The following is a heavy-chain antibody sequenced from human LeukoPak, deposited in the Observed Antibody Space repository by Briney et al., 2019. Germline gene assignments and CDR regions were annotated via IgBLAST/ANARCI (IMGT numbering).Heavy chain of an antibody. V-gene: IGHV1-69*13. CDR2: IIPIFGTA. Sequence: SVKVSCKASGGTFSSYAISWVRQAPGQGLEWMGGIIPIFGTANYAQKFQGRVTITADESTSTAYLQWSSLKASDTAMYYCARQSLTATGDYWGQGTLVTVSS. J-gene: IGHJ4*02. D-gene: IGHD1-1*01. CDR3: ARQSLTATGDY. CDR1: GGTFSSYA.